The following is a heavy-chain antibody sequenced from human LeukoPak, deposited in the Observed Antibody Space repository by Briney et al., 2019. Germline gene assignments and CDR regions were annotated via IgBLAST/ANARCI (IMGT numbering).Heavy chain of an antibody. V-gene: IGHV4-38-2*01. D-gene: IGHD3-22*01. CDR2: IYHSGST. CDR1: GYSISSGYY. Sequence: SETLSLTCAVSGYSISSGYYWGWIRQPPGKGLEWIGSIYHSGSTYYNPSLKSRVTISVETSKNQFSLKLSSVTAADTAVYYCARRPHYYGSSCYPGIDYWGQGTRVTVSS. CDR3: ARRPHYYGSSCYPGIDY. J-gene: IGHJ4*02.